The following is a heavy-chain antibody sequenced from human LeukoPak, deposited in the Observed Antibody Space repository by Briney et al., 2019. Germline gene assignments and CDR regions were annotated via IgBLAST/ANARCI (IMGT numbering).Heavy chain of an antibody. D-gene: IGHD1-26*01. Sequence: GRSLRLSCAASGFTFSSYGMHWVRQAPGKGLEWVSYISGSSLTIYYTDSVKGRFTISRDNAKNSLYLQMNSLRDADTAVYYCASDQSGGSYLGGPNWFDPWGQGTLVTVSS. J-gene: IGHJ5*02. CDR2: ISGSSLTI. CDR1: GFTFSSYG. CDR3: ASDQSGGSYLGGPNWFDP. V-gene: IGHV3-48*02.